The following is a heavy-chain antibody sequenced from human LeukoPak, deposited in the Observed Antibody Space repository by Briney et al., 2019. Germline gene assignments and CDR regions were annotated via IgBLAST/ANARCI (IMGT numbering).Heavy chain of an antibody. CDR1: GFTFSSYS. CDR2: ISSSSSYI. J-gene: IGHJ4*02. CDR3: ARYSGSYEGYFDY. Sequence: GGSLRLSCAASGFTFSSYSMNWVRQAPGKGLEWVSSISSSSSYIYYADSVKGRFTISRDNAKNSLYLQMNSLRAEDTAVYYCARYSGSYEGYFDYWGQGTPVTVSS. V-gene: IGHV3-21*01. D-gene: IGHD1-26*01.